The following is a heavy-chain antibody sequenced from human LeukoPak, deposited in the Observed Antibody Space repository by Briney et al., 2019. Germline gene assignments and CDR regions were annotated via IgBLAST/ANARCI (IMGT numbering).Heavy chain of an antibody. CDR1: GFTFSSYA. D-gene: IGHD3-22*01. V-gene: IGHV3-30-3*01. CDR3: ASDSEYYDSSGYYHYDAFDI. Sequence: PGGSLRLSCAASGFTFSSYAMHWVRQAPGKGLEWVAVISYDGGNKYYADSVKGRFTISRDNSKNTLYLQMNSLRAEDTAVYYCASDSEYYDSSGYYHYDAFDIWGQGTMVTVSS. J-gene: IGHJ3*02. CDR2: ISYDGGNK.